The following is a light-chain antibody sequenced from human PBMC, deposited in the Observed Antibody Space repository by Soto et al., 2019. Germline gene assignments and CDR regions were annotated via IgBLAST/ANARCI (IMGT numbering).Light chain of an antibody. V-gene: IGLV2-23*02. J-gene: IGLJ3*02. CDR1: SSDVGSYNL. Sequence: QSALTQPASVSGSPGQSITISCTGTSSDVGSYNLVSWYQQHPGKAPKLMIYEVSKRPSGVSNRFSGSKSGNTASLTISGLQAEDEADYYCCSYAGSSTPNWVFGGGTQLPVL. CDR2: EVS. CDR3: CSYAGSSTPNWV.